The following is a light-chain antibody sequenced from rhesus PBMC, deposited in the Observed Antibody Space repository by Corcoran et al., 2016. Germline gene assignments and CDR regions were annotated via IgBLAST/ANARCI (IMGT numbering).Light chain of an antibody. CDR1: QSVSSY. CDR2: GAS. CDR3: QQYNNWIFT. J-gene: IGKJ3*01. Sequence: EIVMTQSPATLSLSPGERATLSCRASQSVSSYVAWYQQKPEKAPRLLIDGASSRAHGIPDRFSGSGAGTDFTLIISSLEPEDVGVYYCQQYNNWIFTFGPGTKLDIK. V-gene: IGKV3S9*01.